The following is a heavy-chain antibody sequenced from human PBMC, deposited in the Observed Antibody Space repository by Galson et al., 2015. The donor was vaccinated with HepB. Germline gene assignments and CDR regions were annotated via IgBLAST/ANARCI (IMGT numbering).Heavy chain of an antibody. CDR1: GFTFSSYG. V-gene: IGHV3-30*02. CDR2: IRYDGSNK. D-gene: IGHD1-26*01. J-gene: IGHJ6*02. Sequence: SLRLSCAASGFTFSSYGMHWVRQAPGKGLEWVAFIRYDGSNKYYADSVKGRFTISRDNSKNTLYLQMNSLRAEDTAVYYCAKPVGQGSYYYYYGMDVWGQGTTVTVSS. CDR3: AKPVGQGSYYYYYGMDV.